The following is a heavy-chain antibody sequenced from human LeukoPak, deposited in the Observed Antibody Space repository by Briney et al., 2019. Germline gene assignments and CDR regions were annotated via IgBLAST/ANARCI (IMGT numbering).Heavy chain of an antibody. Sequence: PSETLSLTCTVSGGSISSSSYYWGWIRQPPGKGLEWIGSIYYSGSTYYNPSLKSRVTISVDTSKNQFSLKLSSVTAADTAVYYCARQKSKDYFDYWGQGTLVTVSS. D-gene: IGHD4-11*01. V-gene: IGHV4-39*01. J-gene: IGHJ4*02. CDR2: IYYSGST. CDR3: ARQKSKDYFDY. CDR1: GGSISSSSYY.